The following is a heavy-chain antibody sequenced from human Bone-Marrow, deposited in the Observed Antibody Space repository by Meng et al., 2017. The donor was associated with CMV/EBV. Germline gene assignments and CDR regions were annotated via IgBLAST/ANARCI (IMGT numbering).Heavy chain of an antibody. V-gene: IGHV3-43*01. CDR1: GFTFDDYA. CDR3: AKEYLGYDAFDI. CDR2: ISWDGSST. J-gene: IGHJ3*02. Sequence: GESLKISCAASGFTFDDYAMHWVRQAPGKGLEWVSFISWDGSSTHYADSVKGRFTISRDNSKNSLYLQMNSLRTEDTALYYCAKEYLGYDAFDIWGQGTMVTVSS. D-gene: IGHD3-9*01.